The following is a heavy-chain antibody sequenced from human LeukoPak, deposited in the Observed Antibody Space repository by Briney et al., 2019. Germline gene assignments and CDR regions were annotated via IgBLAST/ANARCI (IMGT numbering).Heavy chain of an antibody. CDR1: GFTFSSYS. CDR2: ISSSSSYI. V-gene: IGHV3-21*01. CDR3: ARHYYDSSGYPDY. J-gene: IGHJ4*02. D-gene: IGHD3-22*01. Sequence: SGGSLRLSCAASGFTFSSYSMNWVRQAPGKGLEWVSSISSSSSYIYYADSVKGRFTISRDNAKNSLYLQMNSLRAEDTAVYYCARHYYDSSGYPDYWGQGTLVTVSS.